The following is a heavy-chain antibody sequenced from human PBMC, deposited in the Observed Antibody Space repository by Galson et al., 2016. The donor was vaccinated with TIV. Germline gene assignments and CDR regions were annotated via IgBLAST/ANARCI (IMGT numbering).Heavy chain of an antibody. CDR2: INWNSGSV. D-gene: IGHD3-3*01. V-gene: IGHV3-9*01. J-gene: IGHJ3*01. CDR1: GFSFGDYA. CDR3: AKAKSIFGVVPHRAFDV. Sequence: ASGFSFGDYAMHWVRQAPGKGLEWVSGINWNSGSVDFADSVKGRFTISRDNAKNSLYLQMNSLRGEDTALYYCAKAKSIFGVVPHRAFDVWGQGTTVTASS.